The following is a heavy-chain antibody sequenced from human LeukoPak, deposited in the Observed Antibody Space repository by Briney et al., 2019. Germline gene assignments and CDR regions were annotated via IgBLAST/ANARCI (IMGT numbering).Heavy chain of an antibody. J-gene: IGHJ6*02. CDR2: IYTSGST. Sequence: PSQTLSLTCTASGGSISSGSYYWSWIRQPAGKGLEWIGRIYTSGSTNYNPSLKSRVTISVDTSKNQSSLKLSSVTAADTAVYYCARDRGIAGRPRPHTMDVWGQGTTVTVSS. CDR3: ARDRGIAGRPRPHTMDV. CDR1: GGSISSGSYY. V-gene: IGHV4-61*02. D-gene: IGHD6-6*01.